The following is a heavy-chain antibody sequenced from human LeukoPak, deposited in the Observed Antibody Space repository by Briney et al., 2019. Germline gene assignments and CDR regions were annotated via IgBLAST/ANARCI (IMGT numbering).Heavy chain of an antibody. CDR2: IIAILSQA. D-gene: IGHD5-12*01. CDR3: ATGTGYADAFDI. CDR1: GGTFSTYA. J-gene: IGHJ3*02. Sequence: SVKVSCKASGGTFSTYAISWVRQAPGQGLEWMGRIIAILSQANYAQKFQGRVSITADVSTSTAYMELSSLRPEDTAVYYCATGTGYADAFDIWGQGTMVTVSS. V-gene: IGHV1-69*11.